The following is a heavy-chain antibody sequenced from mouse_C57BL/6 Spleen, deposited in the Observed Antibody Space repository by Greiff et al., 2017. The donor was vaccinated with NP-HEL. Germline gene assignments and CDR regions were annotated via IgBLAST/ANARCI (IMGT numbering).Heavy chain of an antibody. Sequence: EVKLQESGPGLVKPSQSLSLTCSVTGYSITSGYYWNWIRQFPGNKLEWMGYISYDGSNNYNPSLKNRISITRDTSKNQFFLKLNSVTTEDTATYYCASYYYGSSYKYFDYWGQGTTLTVSS. V-gene: IGHV3-6*01. D-gene: IGHD1-1*01. J-gene: IGHJ2*01. CDR1: GYSITSGYY. CDR3: ASYYYGSSYKYFDY. CDR2: ISYDGSN.